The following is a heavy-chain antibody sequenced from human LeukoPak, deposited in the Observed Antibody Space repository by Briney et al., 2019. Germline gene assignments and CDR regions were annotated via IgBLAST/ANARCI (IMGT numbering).Heavy chain of an antibody. CDR1: GFIFSDYY. CDR3: AREHLGVAAADY. J-gene: IGHJ4*02. CDR2: ISNSGSII. D-gene: IGHD6-19*01. Sequence: GGSLRLSCAASGFIFSDYYMSWIRQAPGQGLEGVSYISNSGSIIHYADSLKGRFTISSDNAKNSVYLQMNSLRAEDTAVYYCAREHLGVAAADYWGQGTLVTVSS. V-gene: IGHV3-11*04.